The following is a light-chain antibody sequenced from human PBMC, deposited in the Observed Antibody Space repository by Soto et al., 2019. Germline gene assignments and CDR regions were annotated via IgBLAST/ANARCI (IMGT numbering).Light chain of an antibody. J-gene: IGKJ5*01. CDR3: QQYGSSIT. V-gene: IGKV3-20*01. Sequence: EMVLTQSPGTLSLSPGERATLPFRASQSVKSSYLAWYQHKPGQAPRLLIYGTSSRATGIPDRFSGSGSGTDFTLTISRLEPEDFAVYYCQQYGSSITFGQGTRLEIK. CDR2: GTS. CDR1: QSVKSSY.